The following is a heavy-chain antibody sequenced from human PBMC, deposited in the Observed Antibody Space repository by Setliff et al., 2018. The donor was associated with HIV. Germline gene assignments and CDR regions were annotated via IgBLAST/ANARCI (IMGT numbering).Heavy chain of an antibody. D-gene: IGHD3-22*01. CDR1: GYTFNGYY. Sequence: ASVKVSCKASGYTFNGYYMHWVRQAPGQGLEWLGWINPSSGGTNDAQKFQGWVTMTRDTSISTAYMELRSLRSDDTAVYYCARGGLVDSSGYYYRSGGAFDIWGQGTMVTVSS. CDR3: ARGGLVDSSGYYYRSGGAFDI. CDR2: INPSSGGT. J-gene: IGHJ3*02. V-gene: IGHV1-2*04.